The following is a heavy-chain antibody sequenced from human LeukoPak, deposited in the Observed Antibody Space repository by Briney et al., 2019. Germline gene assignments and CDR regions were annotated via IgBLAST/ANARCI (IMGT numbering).Heavy chain of an antibody. CDR1: GGSLRSSNYY. Sequence: PSETLSLTCTVSGGSLRSSNYYWGWIRQPPGKGLEWIASVFYSGSSYYNPSLQSRVTISVDTSKNQFSLKLSSVTAADTAVYYCASTPRHYLGWFDPWGQGTLVTVSS. V-gene: IGHV4-39*07. CDR2: VFYSGSS. J-gene: IGHJ5*02. D-gene: IGHD3-10*01. CDR3: ASTPRHYLGWFDP.